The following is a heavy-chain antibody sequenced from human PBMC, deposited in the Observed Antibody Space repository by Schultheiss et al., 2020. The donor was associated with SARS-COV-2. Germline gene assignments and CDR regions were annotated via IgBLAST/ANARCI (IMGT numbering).Heavy chain of an antibody. Sequence: ASVKVSCKASGGTFSSYGISWVRQAPGQGLEWMGWISAYNGNTNYAQKLQGRVTMTTDTSTSTAYMELRSLRSDDTAVYYCARAHGDYYYYYMDVWGKGTTVTVSS. CDR1: GGTFSSYG. CDR2: ISAYNGNT. D-gene: IGHD4-17*01. CDR3: ARAHGDYYYYYMDV. J-gene: IGHJ6*03. V-gene: IGHV1-18*01.